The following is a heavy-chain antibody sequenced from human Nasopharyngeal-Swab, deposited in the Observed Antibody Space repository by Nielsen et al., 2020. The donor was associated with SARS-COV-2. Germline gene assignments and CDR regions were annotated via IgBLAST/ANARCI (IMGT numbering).Heavy chain of an antibody. CDR3: ARSVEITTSVDAFDI. CDR1: GFTFSNFG. Sequence: GESLKISCAASGFTFSNFGINWVRQAPGNGLEWVSYISRLSGTIYYADSVKGRFTISRDNAQNSLYLHINSLRDDDTAVYSCARSVEITTSVDAFDIWGQGTMVTVSS. CDR2: ISRLSGTI. D-gene: IGHD2-21*01. V-gene: IGHV3-48*02. J-gene: IGHJ3*02.